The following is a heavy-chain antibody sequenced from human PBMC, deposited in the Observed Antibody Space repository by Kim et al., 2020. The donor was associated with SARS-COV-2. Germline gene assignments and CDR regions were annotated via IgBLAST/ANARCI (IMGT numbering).Heavy chain of an antibody. V-gene: IGHV3-48*03. J-gene: IGHJ3*02. CDR3: AIDDYTHYYDSSGYPRGNAFDI. D-gene: IGHD3-22*01. Sequence: SVKGRFTISRDNAKNSLYLQMNSLRAEDTAVYYCAIDDYTHYYDSSGYPRGNAFDIWDQGTMVTVSS.